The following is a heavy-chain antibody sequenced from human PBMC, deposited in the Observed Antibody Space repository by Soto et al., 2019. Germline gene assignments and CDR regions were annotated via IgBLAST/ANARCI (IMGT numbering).Heavy chain of an antibody. J-gene: IGHJ4*02. D-gene: IGHD5-12*01. CDR2: ISYDGSNK. CDR3: AKNHQRAPSRDGYNLIDY. Sequence: ESGGGVVQPGRSLRLSCAASGFTFSSYGMHWVRQAPGKGLEWVAVISYDGSNKYYADSVKGRFTISRDNSKNTLYLQMDSLRAEDTAVYYCAKNHQRAPSRDGYNLIDYWGQGTLVTVSS. V-gene: IGHV3-30*18. CDR1: GFTFSSYG.